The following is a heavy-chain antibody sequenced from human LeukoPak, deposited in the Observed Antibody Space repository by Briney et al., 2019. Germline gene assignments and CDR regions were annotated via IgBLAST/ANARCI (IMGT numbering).Heavy chain of an antibody. V-gene: IGHV1-69*05. D-gene: IGHD6-19*01. CDR1: GGTLSSYA. CDR3: ARDLPNFSSGWTVEYFQH. Sequence: SVKVSCKASGGTLSSYAMSWVRQAPGQGLEWMGGIIPIFGTANYAQKFQGRVTITTDESTSTAYMELSSLRSEDTAVYYCARDLPNFSSGWTVEYFQHWGQGTLVTVSS. J-gene: IGHJ1*01. CDR2: IIPIFGTA.